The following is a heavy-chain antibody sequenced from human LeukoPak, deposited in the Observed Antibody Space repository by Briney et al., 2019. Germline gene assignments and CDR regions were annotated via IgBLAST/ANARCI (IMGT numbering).Heavy chain of an antibody. D-gene: IGHD6-19*01. CDR3: ARGVAVAATLFYFDY. Sequence: GASVKVSCKASGGTFSSYAISWVRQAPGQGLEWMGGIIPLFDTAHYAQKFQGRATVTADESTSTAYMELSSLRSEDTAVYYCARGVAVAATLFYFDYWSQGTLVTVSS. J-gene: IGHJ4*02. CDR2: IIPLFDTA. V-gene: IGHV1-69*13. CDR1: GGTFSSYA.